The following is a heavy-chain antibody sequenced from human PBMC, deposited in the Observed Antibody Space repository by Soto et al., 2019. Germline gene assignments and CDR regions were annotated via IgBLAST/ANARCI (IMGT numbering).Heavy chain of an antibody. J-gene: IGHJ4*02. CDR2: VFYSGRT. D-gene: IGHD5-18*01. V-gene: IGHV4-59*01. CDR1: GGSINNFH. Sequence: ETLSLTCSVSGGSINNFHWSWIRQPPGKGLEWIGFVFYSGRTTYNPSLQSRVTISVDTSHNHFSLKVRSVTAADTATYYCARIKSGYSYGSIIDFWGQGKLVTVSS. CDR3: ARIKSGYSYGSIIDF.